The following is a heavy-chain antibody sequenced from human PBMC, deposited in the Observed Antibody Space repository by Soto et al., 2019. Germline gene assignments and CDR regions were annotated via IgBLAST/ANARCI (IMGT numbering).Heavy chain of an antibody. CDR1: GYTFTGYY. V-gene: IGHV1-2*02. CDR3: ARDEQVHCSGGRCYSEARGFDY. Sequence: GASVKVSGKGAGYTFTGYYMHWVRHAPGQGLEWMGWINPNSGGTNYAQKFQGRVTMTRDTSISTAYMELSRLRSDDTAVYYCARDEQVHCSGGRCYSEARGFDYCDRGILVTVS. D-gene: IGHD2-15*01. CDR2: INPNSGGT. J-gene: IGHJ4*02.